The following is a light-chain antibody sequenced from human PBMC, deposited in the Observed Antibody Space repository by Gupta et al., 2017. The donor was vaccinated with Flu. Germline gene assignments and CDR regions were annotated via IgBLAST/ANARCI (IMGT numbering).Light chain of an antibody. CDR2: ATS. CDR3: QKYNSAPM. V-gene: IGKV1-27*01. J-gene: IGKJ1*01. CDR1: QGISNY. Sequence: DIQMTQSPSSLSASVGDRITITCRASQGISNYLAWYQQKPGKVPKLLVYATSTLESGVPSRFSGSGSGTDFTLTISSLQPEDVATYYCQKYNSAPMFGQGTKVEIK.